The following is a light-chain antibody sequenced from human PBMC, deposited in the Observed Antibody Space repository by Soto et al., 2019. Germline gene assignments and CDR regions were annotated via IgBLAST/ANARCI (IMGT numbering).Light chain of an antibody. CDR2: EVS. J-gene: IGLJ1*01. V-gene: IGLV2-18*02. CDR1: PRDVGSYNR. CDR3: SSYTSSSLV. Sequence: CVRTPPPSRSRVPGEAVPLPLPWTPRDVGSYNRVSWYQQPPGTAPKLMIYEVSNRPSGAPDRFSGSKSGNTASLTISGLQAEDEADYYCSSYTSSSLVFGTGTKVTVL.